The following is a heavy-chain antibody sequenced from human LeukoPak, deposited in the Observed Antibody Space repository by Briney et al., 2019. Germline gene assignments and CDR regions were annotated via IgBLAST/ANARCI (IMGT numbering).Heavy chain of an antibody. J-gene: IGHJ4*02. CDR1: GYTFTTYG. CDR2: ISAYNGDI. CDR3: ARDHSSSCQLLDY. D-gene: IGHD6-13*01. Sequence: ASVKVSCKASGYTFTTYGVTWVRQAPRQGLEWMGWISAYNGDIKYAEKFQGRITMTTDTFTNTAYMELRGLRSDDTAVYYCARDHSSSCQLLDYWGQGTLVTVSS. V-gene: IGHV1-18*01.